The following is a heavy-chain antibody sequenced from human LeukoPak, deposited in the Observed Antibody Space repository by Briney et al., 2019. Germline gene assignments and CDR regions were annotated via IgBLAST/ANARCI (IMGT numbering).Heavy chain of an antibody. CDR3: ARQARAAMAHFDY. J-gene: IGHJ4*02. V-gene: IGHV4-34*01. D-gene: IGHD5-18*01. CDR1: GGSFSGYY. CDR2: INHSGST. Sequence: PSETLSLTCAVYGGSFSGYYWSWIRQPPGKGLEWIGEINHSGSTNYNPSLKSRVTISVDTSKNQFSLKLSSVTAADTAVYYCARQARAAMAHFDYWGQGTLVTVSS.